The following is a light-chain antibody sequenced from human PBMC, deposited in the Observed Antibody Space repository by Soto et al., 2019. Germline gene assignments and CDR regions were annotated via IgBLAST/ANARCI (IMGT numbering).Light chain of an antibody. Sequence: EILLTQSPGTLSLSPGERATLSCRASQSVSSSYLAWYQQKPGQAPRLLIYGASSRATGIPDRFSGSGSETDFTLTISRLEPEDVAVYYCQQYGSSPPLYTFGQGTKLEIK. CDR3: QQYGSSPPLYT. CDR1: QSVSSSY. J-gene: IGKJ2*01. V-gene: IGKV3-20*01. CDR2: GAS.